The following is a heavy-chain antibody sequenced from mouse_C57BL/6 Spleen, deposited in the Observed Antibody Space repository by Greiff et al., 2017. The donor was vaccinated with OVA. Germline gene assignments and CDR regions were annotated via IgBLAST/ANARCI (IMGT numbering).Heavy chain of an antibody. V-gene: IGHV1-15*01. D-gene: IGHD2-4*01. CDR1: GYTFTDYE. Sequence: QVQLQHSGAELVRPGASVTLSCKASGYTFTDYEMHWVKQTPVHGLEWIGAIDPETGGTAYNQKFKGKAILTADKSSSTAYMELRSLTSEDSAVYYCTIYYDYDDYWGQGTTLTVSS. CDR3: TIYYDYDDY. CDR2: IDPETGGT. J-gene: IGHJ2*01.